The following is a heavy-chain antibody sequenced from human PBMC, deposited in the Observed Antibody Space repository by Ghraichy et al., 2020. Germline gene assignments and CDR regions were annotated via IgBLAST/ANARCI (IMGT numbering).Heavy chain of an antibody. CDR1: GGSFSGYY. Sequence: SETLSLTCAVYGGSFSGYYWSWIRQPPGKGLEWIGEINHSGSTNYNPSLKSRVTISVDTSKNQFSLKLSSVTAADTAVYYCARGENIAAPLYWGQGTLVTVSS. CDR2: INHSGST. V-gene: IGHV4-34*01. CDR3: ARGENIAAPLY. D-gene: IGHD6-6*01. J-gene: IGHJ4*02.